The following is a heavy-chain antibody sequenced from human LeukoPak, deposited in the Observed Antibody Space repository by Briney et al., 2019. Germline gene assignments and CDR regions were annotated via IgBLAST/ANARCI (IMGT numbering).Heavy chain of an antibody. D-gene: IGHD2-21*01. V-gene: IGHV4-59*01. Sequence: SETLSLTCTVSGGSISSYYWSWIRQPPGKGLEWIGYIYYSGSTNYNPSLKSRLTISVDTSKNQFSLKLSSVTAADTAVYYCAREVVDGDYFDYWGQGTLVTVSS. J-gene: IGHJ4*02. CDR3: AREVVDGDYFDY. CDR2: IYYSGST. CDR1: GGSISSYY.